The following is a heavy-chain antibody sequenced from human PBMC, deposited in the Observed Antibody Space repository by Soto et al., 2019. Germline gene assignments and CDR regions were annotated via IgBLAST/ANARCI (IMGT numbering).Heavy chain of an antibody. Sequence: SVKVSCKASGGTFSSYAISWVRQAPGQGLEWMGGIIPIFGTANYAQKFQGRVTITADESTSTAYMELSSLRSEDTAVYYCARDPSIAARSRFDPWGQGTLVTVSS. D-gene: IGHD6-6*01. J-gene: IGHJ5*02. CDR1: GGTFSSYA. CDR2: IIPIFGTA. V-gene: IGHV1-69*13. CDR3: ARDPSIAARSRFDP.